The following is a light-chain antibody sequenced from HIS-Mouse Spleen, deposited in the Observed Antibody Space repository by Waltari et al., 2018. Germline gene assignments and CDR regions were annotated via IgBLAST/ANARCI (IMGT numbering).Light chain of an antibody. V-gene: IGLV1-44*01. CDR1: SSTIGMNP. CDR2: SNN. J-gene: IGLJ3*02. CDR3: AAWDDSLNGWV. Sequence: QSVLTQPPSASGTPAQRVTIPSSGTSSTIGMNPSNWYQHLPGPAPKLLIYSNNQRPSGVPDRFSGSKSGTSASLAISGLQSEDEADYYCAAWDDSLNGWVFGGGTKLTVL.